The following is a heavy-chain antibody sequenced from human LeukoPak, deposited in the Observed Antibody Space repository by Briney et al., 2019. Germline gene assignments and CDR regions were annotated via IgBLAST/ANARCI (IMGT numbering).Heavy chain of an antibody. Sequence: SETLSLTCAVSGGSISSSNWWSWVRQPPGKGLEWIGEIYHSGSTNYNPSLKSRVTISVDKSKNQFSLKLSSVTAADTAVYYCARSGPGTVYYYYYGMDVWGQGTTVTVSS. V-gene: IGHV4-4*02. CDR1: GGSISSSNW. CDR2: IYHSGST. CDR3: ARSGPGTVYYYYYGMDV. J-gene: IGHJ6*02. D-gene: IGHD3-10*01.